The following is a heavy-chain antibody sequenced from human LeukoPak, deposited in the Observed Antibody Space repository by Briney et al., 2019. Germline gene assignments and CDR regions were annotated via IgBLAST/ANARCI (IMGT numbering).Heavy chain of an antibody. CDR3: ARDVGDLGYCSSTSCYTTDY. J-gene: IGHJ4*02. CDR2: ISAYNGNT. D-gene: IGHD2-2*02. V-gene: IGHV1-18*01. Sequence: ASVNVSCKACGYTFTSYGISWVREARGQGVEGVGWISAYNGNTNYAQTLQGRVTMTTDTSTSTAYMELRSLRSDDTAVYYCARDVGDLGYCSSTSCYTTDYWGQGTLVTVSS. CDR1: GYTFTSYG.